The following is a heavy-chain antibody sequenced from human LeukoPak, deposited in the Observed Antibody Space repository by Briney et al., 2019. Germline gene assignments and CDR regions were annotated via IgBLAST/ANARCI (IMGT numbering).Heavy chain of an antibody. CDR3: ARHALATVTDPSFDY. CDR1: GGSISTPGYY. V-gene: IGHV4-39*01. Sequence: PSETLSLTCTVSGGSISTPGYYWGWIRQPPGKGLEWIGSLYHSGSTYYKPSLKSQATISVDKSKNQCSLKLRSVTAADTAVYYCARHALATVTDPSFDYWGQGTLVTVSS. J-gene: IGHJ4*02. D-gene: IGHD2-21*02. CDR2: LYHSGST.